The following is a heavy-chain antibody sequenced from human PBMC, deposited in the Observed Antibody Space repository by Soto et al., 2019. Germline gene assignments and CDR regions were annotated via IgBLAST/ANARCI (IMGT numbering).Heavy chain of an antibody. CDR2: IWYDGSNK. V-gene: IGHV3-33*01. CDR1: GFTFSSYG. J-gene: IGHJ4*02. CDR3: ARDPGPYYFDY. D-gene: IGHD7-27*01. Sequence: QVQLVESGGGVVQPGRSLRLSCAASGFTFSSYGMHWVRQAPGKGLEWVAVIWYDGSNKYYADSVKGRFTISRDNSKNTLYLQMNSLRAEDTAVYYCARDPGPYYFDYWGQGTLVTVSS.